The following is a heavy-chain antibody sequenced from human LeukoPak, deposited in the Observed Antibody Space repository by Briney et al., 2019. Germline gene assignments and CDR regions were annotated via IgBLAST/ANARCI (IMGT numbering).Heavy chain of an antibody. CDR2: INHDGSST. Sequence: GGSLRLSCAASGFTFSRYGMSWLRQAPGKGLEWVSRINHDGSSTNYADSVKGRFTISRDNAKNTVYLQMNSLRAEDTAVYYCVRDWGYDSSGYWQKYFDTWGQGTLVTVSS. CDR3: VRDWGYDSSGYWQKYFDT. V-gene: IGHV3-74*01. J-gene: IGHJ4*02. D-gene: IGHD3-22*01. CDR1: GFTFSRYG.